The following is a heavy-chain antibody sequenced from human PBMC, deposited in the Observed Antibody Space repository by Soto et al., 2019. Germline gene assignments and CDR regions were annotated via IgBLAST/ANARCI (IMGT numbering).Heavy chain of an antibody. J-gene: IGHJ4*02. Sequence: SETLSLTCTVSGGSVSSGSYYWSWIRQPPGKGLEWIGTIYYSGSTYYNPSLKGRVTISADTSKNQFSLKLNSVTAADTAVYYCARRPPAAFFDYWGQGALVTVSS. CDR2: IYYSGST. V-gene: IGHV4-39*01. CDR1: GGSVSSGSYY. D-gene: IGHD2-2*01. CDR3: ARRPPAAFFDY.